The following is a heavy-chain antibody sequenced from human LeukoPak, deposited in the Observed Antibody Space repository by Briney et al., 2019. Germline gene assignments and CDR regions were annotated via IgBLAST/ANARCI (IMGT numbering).Heavy chain of an antibody. Sequence: SQTLSPTCTVSGGSISSGGYYWSWIRQHPGKGLEWIGYIYYSGSTYYNPSLKSRVTISVDTSKNQFSLKLSSVTAADTAVYYCARGDQQEDYFDYWGQGTLVTVSS. CDR1: GGSISSGGYY. J-gene: IGHJ4*02. CDR2: IYYSGST. V-gene: IGHV4-31*03. CDR3: ARGDQQEDYFDY.